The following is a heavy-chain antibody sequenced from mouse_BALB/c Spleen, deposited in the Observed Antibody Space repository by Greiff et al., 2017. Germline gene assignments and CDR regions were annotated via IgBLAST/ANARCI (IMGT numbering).Heavy chain of an antibody. D-gene: IGHD2-1*01. J-gene: IGHJ4*01. Sequence: EVQRVESGGGLVQPGGSRKLSCAASGFTFSSFGMHWVRQAPEKGLEWVAYISSGSSTIYYADTVKGRFTISRDNPKNTLFLQMTSLRSEDTAMYYCAREAGNYYAMDYWGQGTSVTVSS. V-gene: IGHV5-17*02. CDR3: AREAGNYYAMDY. CDR1: GFTFSSFG. CDR2: ISSGSSTI.